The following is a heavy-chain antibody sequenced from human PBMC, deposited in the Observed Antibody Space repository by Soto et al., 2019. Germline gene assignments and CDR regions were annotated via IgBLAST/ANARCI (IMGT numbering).Heavy chain of an antibody. CDR2: IYYSGST. CDR1: SGSISRGDYY. CDR3: ARETRFGSAGYNWFDP. D-gene: IGHD2-15*01. V-gene: IGHV4-30-4*01. Sequence: PSETLSLTRTVGSGSISRGDYYWSWIRQPPGKGLEWIGYIYYSGSTYYNPSLKSRVTISVDTSKNQFSLKLSSVTAADTAVYYCARETRFGSAGYNWFDPWGQGTLVTVSS. J-gene: IGHJ5*02.